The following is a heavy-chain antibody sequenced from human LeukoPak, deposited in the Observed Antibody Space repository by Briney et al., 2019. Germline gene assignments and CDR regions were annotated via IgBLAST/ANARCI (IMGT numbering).Heavy chain of an antibody. CDR3: AGKAYAMDV. CDR1: GFTFSNYW. CDR2: MKQDGSEK. Sequence: GGSLRLSCAASGFTFSNYWMSWVRQAPGRGLEWVANMKQDGSEKYYVDSVKGRFTISRDNAKNSLYLQMNSLRVEDTAVYYCAGKAYAMDVWGKGTTVTVSS. J-gene: IGHJ6*04. V-gene: IGHV3-7*03.